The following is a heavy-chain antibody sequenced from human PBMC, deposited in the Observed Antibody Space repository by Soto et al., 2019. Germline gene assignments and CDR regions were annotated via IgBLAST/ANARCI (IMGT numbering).Heavy chain of an antibody. V-gene: IGHV1-46*01. Sequence: QVQLVQSGAEVKKPGASVKVSCKASGYTFTSYYMHWVRQAPGQGLEWMGIINPSGGSTSYAQKFKGRVTMTRDTSTSTVYMELSSLRSEDTAVYYCARVGLELSGELTYYYYGMDVWGQGTTVTVSS. J-gene: IGHJ6*02. CDR1: GYTFTSYY. CDR3: ARVGLELSGELTYYYYGMDV. D-gene: IGHD1-7*01. CDR2: INPSGGST.